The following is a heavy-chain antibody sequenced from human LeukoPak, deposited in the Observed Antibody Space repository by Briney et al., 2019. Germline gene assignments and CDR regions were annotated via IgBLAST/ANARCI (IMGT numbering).Heavy chain of an antibody. D-gene: IGHD4-17*01. Sequence: SETLSLTCTVSGGSISSSSYYWGWIRQPPGKGLEWIGSIYYSGSTYYNPSLKSRVTISVDTSKNQFSLKLSSVTAADTAVYYCTTTSYGANEYWGQGTLVTASP. CDR2: IYYSGST. CDR1: GGSISSSSYY. J-gene: IGHJ4*02. V-gene: IGHV4-39*07. CDR3: TTTSYGANEY.